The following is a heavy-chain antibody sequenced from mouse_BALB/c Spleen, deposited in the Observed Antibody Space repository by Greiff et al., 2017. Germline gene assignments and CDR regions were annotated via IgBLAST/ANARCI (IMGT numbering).Heavy chain of an antibody. Sequence: DLVKPGASVKLSCKASGYTFTSYWINWIKQRPGQGLEWIGRIAPGSGSTYYNEMFKGKATLTVDTSSSTAYIQLSSLSSEDSAVYFCARFYYGDYAMDYWGQGTSVTVSS. J-gene: IGHJ4*01. CDR2: IAPGSGST. CDR1: GYTFTSYW. CDR3: ARFYYGDYAMDY. V-gene: IGHV1S41*01. D-gene: IGHD2-1*01.